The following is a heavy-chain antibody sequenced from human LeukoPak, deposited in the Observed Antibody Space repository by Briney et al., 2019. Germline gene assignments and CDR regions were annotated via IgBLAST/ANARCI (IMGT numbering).Heavy chain of an antibody. Sequence: SETLSLTCTVSGYSISSGYYWGWIRQPPGKGLEWIGSIYHSGSTYYNPSLKSRVTISVDTSKNQFSLKLSSVTAADTAVYYCARDKGSYYWGQGTLVTVSS. CDR1: GYSISSGYY. CDR2: IYHSGST. J-gene: IGHJ4*02. V-gene: IGHV4-38-2*02. CDR3: ARDKGSYY.